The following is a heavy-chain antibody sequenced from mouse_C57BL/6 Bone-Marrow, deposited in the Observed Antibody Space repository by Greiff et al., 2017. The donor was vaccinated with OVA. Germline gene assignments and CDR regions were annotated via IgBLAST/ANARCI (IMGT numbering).Heavy chain of an antibody. CDR3: ARNEESNAMDY. J-gene: IGHJ4*01. CDR2: IYPGSGNT. CDR1: GYTFTDYY. V-gene: IGHV1-76*01. Sequence: QVQLKESGAELVRPGASVKLSCKASGYTFTDYYINWVKQRPGQGLEWIARIYPGSGNTYYNEKFKGKATLTAEKSSSTAYMQLSSLTSEDSAVYFCARNEESNAMDYWGQGTSVTVSS.